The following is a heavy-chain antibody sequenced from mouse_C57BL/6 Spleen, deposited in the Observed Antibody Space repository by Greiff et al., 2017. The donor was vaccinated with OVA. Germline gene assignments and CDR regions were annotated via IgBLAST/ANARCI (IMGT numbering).Heavy chain of an antibody. J-gene: IGHJ2*01. V-gene: IGHV1-64*01. CDR2: IHPNSGST. CDR3: ARSGTGVFDY. Sequence: VQLQQPGAELVKPGASVTLSCKASGYTFTSYWMHWVKQGPGQGLEWIGMIHPNSGSTNYNEKFKSKATLTVDKSSSTAYMQLSSLTSEDSAVYYCARSGTGVFDYWGQGTTLTVSA. CDR1: GYTFTSYW. D-gene: IGHD4-1*01.